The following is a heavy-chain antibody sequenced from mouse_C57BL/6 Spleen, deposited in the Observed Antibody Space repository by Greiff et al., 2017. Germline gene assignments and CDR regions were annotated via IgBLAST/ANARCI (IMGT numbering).Heavy chain of an antibody. CDR3: ARGLSLDY. CDR2: IDPSDSYT. CDR1: GYTFTSYW. J-gene: IGHJ2*01. V-gene: IGHV1-69*01. Sequence: QVQLQQHGAELVMPGASVKLSCKASGYTFTSYWMHWVKQRPGQGLEWIGEIDPSDSYTNYNQKFKGKSTLTVDKSSSTAYMQLSSLTSEDSAVYYCARGLSLDYWGQGTTLTVSS. D-gene: IGHD2-2*01.